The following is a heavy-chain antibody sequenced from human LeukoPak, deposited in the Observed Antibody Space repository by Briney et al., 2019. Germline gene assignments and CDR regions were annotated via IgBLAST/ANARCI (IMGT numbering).Heavy chain of an antibody. D-gene: IGHD1-26*01. CDR3: ARDRRGSVWEPADTFDI. CDR1: GGSISSYY. J-gene: IGHJ3*02. Sequence: PSETLSLTCTVSGGSISSYYWSWIRQPPGKGLEWIGYISYSGSTNYNPSLKSRVTISVDTSKNQFSLKLSSVTAADTAVYYCARDRRGSVWEPADTFDIWGQGTMVTVSS. CDR2: ISYSGST. V-gene: IGHV4-59*01.